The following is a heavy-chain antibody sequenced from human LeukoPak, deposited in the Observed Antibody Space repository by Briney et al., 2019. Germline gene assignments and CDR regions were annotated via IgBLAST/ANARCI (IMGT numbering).Heavy chain of an antibody. Sequence: PSETLSLTCTVSGGSINNGGYYWSWIRQHPGKGLEWIGYIYYSRSSYYNPSLRSRVTISVDTSKNHFSLKLSSVTAADTAVYYCARNRDGYNSFDYWGQGTLVTVSS. J-gene: IGHJ4*02. CDR1: GGSINNGGYY. CDR3: ARNRDGYNSFDY. CDR2: IYYSRSS. D-gene: IGHD5-24*01. V-gene: IGHV4-31*03.